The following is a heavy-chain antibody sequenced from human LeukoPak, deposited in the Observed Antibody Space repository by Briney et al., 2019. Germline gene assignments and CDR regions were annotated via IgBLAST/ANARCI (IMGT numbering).Heavy chain of an antibody. CDR3: AREYYDILTGPLGDAFDI. CDR2: IWYDGSNK. CDR1: GFTFSSYG. D-gene: IGHD3-9*01. J-gene: IGHJ3*02. Sequence: PGGSLRLSCAASGFTFSSYGMHWVRQAPGKGLEWVALIWYDGSNKYYADSVKGRFTISRDNSKNTLYLQMNSLRAEDTAVYHCAREYYDILTGPLGDAFDIWGQGTMVTVSS. V-gene: IGHV3-33*01.